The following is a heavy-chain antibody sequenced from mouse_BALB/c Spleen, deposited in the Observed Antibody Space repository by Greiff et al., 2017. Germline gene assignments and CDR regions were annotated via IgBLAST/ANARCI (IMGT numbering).Heavy chain of an antibody. CDR1: GYTFTSYW. Sequence: QVQLQQPGAELVRPGASVKLSCKASGYTFTSYWINWVKQRPGQGLEWIGNIYPSDSYTNYNQKFKDKATLTVDKSSSTAYMQLSSPTSEDSAVYYGTRSDGYPHYYAMDYWGQGTSVTVSS. CDR2: IYPSDSYT. D-gene: IGHD2-3*01. CDR3: TRSDGYPHYYAMDY. J-gene: IGHJ4*01. V-gene: IGHV1-69*02.